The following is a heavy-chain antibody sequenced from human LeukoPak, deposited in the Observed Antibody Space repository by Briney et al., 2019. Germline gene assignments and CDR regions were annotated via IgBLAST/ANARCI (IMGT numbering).Heavy chain of an antibody. CDR1: GGSLSSYY. Sequence: SETLSLTCTVSGGSLSSYYWSWIRQPPGKGLEWIGYIYYSGSTNYNPSLKSRVTISVDTSKNQFSLKLNSVTAADTAVYYCARQVTAILFDYWDQGTLVTVSS. CDR2: IYYSGST. D-gene: IGHD2-21*02. J-gene: IGHJ4*02. CDR3: ARQVTAILFDY. V-gene: IGHV4-59*08.